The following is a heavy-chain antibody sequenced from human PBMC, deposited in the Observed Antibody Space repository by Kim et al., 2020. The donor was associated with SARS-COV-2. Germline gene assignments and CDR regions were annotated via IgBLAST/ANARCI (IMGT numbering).Heavy chain of an antibody. Sequence: SETLSLTCTVSGGSISTKSNYWGWIRQPPGKGLECNGTIYYRGSTDYNPSLKSRVTVSVDTSNNQFSLKLTSITAADTAVYYCARLPNGIYSHFDFWGQGILVTVSS. CDR2: IYYRGST. CDR1: GGSISTKSNY. V-gene: IGHV4-39*01. CDR3: ARLPNGIYSHFDF. J-gene: IGHJ4*02. D-gene: IGHD1-26*01.